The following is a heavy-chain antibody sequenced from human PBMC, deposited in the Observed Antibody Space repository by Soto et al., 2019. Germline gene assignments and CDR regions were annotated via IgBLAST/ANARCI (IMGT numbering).Heavy chain of an antibody. D-gene: IGHD5-12*01. CDR1: GGSISSYH. J-gene: IGHJ4*02. V-gene: IGHV4-59*01. CDR2: IYYSGST. Sequence: TCTVSGGSISSYHWSWIRQPPGKGLEWIGNIYYSGSTNYNPSLKSRVTISVDTSRNQFSLRLSSVTAADTAVYYCATGAGWLTDYWGQGTLVTVSS. CDR3: ATGAGWLTDY.